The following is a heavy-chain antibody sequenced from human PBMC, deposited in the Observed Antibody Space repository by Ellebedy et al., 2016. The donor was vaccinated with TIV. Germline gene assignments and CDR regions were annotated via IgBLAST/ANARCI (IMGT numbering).Heavy chain of an antibody. Sequence: SETLSLTXTVSGGSISSYYWSWIRQPPGKGLEWIGYIYDSDNTNYNPSLKSRVTISVDPSKNQFSLNLSSVTAADTAVYYCASGSSGWYGPDAFNIWGQGTMVTVSS. V-gene: IGHV4-59*01. CDR1: GGSISSYY. D-gene: IGHD6-19*01. CDR3: ASGSSGWYGPDAFNI. CDR2: IYDSDNT. J-gene: IGHJ3*02.